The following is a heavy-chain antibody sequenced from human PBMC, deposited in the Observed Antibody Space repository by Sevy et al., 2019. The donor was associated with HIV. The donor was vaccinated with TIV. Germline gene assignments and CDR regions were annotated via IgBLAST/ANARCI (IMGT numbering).Heavy chain of an antibody. D-gene: IGHD6-6*01. CDR1: GGSINTHY. CDR3: ARYTCSSYWFFDL. V-gene: IGHV4-59*11. J-gene: IGHJ2*01. Sequence: SETLSLTCTVSGGSINTHYWSWIRQSPGKGLEWIGYIYYSGSTNYNPSLKSRVTISLDTTNNQFSLRVTSVTAADTAVYYCARYTCSSYWFFDLWGRGTQVTVSS. CDR2: IYYSGST.